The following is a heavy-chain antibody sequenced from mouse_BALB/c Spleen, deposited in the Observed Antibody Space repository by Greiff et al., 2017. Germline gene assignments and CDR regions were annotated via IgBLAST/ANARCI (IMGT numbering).Heavy chain of an antibody. V-gene: IGHV1-4*02. CDR3: AKGGNYYFDY. CDR2: INPSSGYT. J-gene: IGHJ2*01. CDR1: GYTFTSYT. D-gene: IGHD2-1*01. Sequence: QVQLQQSAAELARPGASVKMSCKASGYTFTSYTMHWVKQRPGQGLEWIGYINPSSGYTEYNQKFKDKTTLTADKSSSTAYMQLSSLTSEDSAVYCCAKGGNYYFDYWGQGTTLTVSS.